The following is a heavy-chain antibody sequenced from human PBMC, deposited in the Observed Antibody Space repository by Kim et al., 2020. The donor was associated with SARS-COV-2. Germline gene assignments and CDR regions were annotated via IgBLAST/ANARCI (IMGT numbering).Heavy chain of an antibody. V-gene: IGHV4-31*03. J-gene: IGHJ5*02. CDR1: GGSISSGGYY. CDR2: TYYSGST. CDR3: AGVGATTFGWFDP. Sequence: PSETLSLTCTVSGGSISSGGYYWSWIRQHPGKGLEWIGYTYYSGSTYYNPSLKSRVTISVDTSKNQFSLKLSSVTAADTAVYYCAGVGATTFGWFDPWGQGTLVTVSS. D-gene: IGHD1-26*01.